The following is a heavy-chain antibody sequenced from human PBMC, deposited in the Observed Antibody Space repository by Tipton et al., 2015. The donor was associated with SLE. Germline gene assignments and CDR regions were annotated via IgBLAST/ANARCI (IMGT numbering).Heavy chain of an antibody. CDR2: IKQDGSEK. CDR1: GFTFSSYW. Sequence: GSLRLSCAASGFTFSSYWMSWVRQAPGKGLEWVANIKQDGSEKYYVDSVKGRFTIPRDNAKNSLYLQMNSLRAEDTALYYCAKDISIGDGGWAPGYGMDVWGQGTTVTVSS. V-gene: IGHV3-7*03. J-gene: IGHJ6*02. D-gene: IGHD6-19*01. CDR3: AKDISIGDGGWAPGYGMDV.